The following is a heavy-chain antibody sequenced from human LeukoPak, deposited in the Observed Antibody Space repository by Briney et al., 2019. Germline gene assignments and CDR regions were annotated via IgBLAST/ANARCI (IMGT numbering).Heavy chain of an antibody. CDR2: IIPIFGTA. CDR1: GYTFTSYG. J-gene: IGHJ4*02. D-gene: IGHD3-10*01. Sequence: SVKVSCKASGYTFTSYGISWVRHAPGQGLEWMGGIIPIFGTANYAHKFQGRVKITTDESTSTAYMDLSSLRSEDTAVYYCTRIGPLLWFGELFPDYWGQGTLVTVSS. V-gene: IGHV1-69*05. CDR3: TRIGPLLWFGELFPDY.